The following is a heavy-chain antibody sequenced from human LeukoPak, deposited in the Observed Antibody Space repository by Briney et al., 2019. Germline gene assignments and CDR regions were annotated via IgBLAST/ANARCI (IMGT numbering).Heavy chain of an antibody. CDR2: IIPIFGTA. J-gene: IGHJ4*02. CDR1: GGTFSSYA. Sequence: SVKVSCKASGGTFSSYAISWVRQAPGRGLEWMGGIIPIFGTANYAQKFQGRVTITTDESTSTAYMELSSLRSEDTAVYYCAGSRSGGSPFDYWGQGTLVTVSS. CDR3: AGSRSGGSPFDY. V-gene: IGHV1-69*05. D-gene: IGHD2-15*01.